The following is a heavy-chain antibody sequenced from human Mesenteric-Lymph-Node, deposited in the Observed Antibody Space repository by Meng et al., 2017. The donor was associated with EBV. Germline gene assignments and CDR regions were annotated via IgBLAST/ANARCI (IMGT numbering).Heavy chain of an antibody. J-gene: IGHJ4*02. CDR1: GGSFSGYH. V-gene: IGHV4-34*01. D-gene: IGHD3-3*02. CDR2: ISQSGDT. Sequence: QVQLQQGGAGLLEPSETLSLTCEASGGSFSGYHWSWIRQPPGKGLEYIGEISQSGDTTYNPSLKSRVTISVDRSRNQFSLKMASVTAADTAVYFCARGAIFGIVITYFDYWSQGTLVTVFS. CDR3: ARGAIFGIVITYFDY.